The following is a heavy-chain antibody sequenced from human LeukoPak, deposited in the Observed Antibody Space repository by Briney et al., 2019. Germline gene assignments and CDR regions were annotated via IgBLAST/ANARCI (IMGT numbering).Heavy chain of an antibody. CDR3: AELGITMIGVV. Sequence: GGSLRLSCAASGFTFSSYWMSWVRQAPGKGLEWVANIKQDGSEKYYVDSVKGRFTISRDNAKNSLYLQMNSLRAENTAVYYCAELGITMIGVVWGKGTTVTISS. D-gene: IGHD3-10*02. CDR2: IKQDGSEK. CDR1: GFTFSSYW. V-gene: IGHV3-7*01. J-gene: IGHJ6*04.